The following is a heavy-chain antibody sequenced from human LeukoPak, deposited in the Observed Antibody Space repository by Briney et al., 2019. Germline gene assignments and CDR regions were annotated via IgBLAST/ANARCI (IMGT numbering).Heavy chain of an antibody. CDR3: ARHFEGRETSCYLHDAFDI. Sequence: GESLKISCKGSGYSFTSYWIGWVRQMPGKGLEWMGIIYPGDSDTRYTPSFQGQVTISADKSISTAYLQWSSLKASDTAMYYCARHFEGRETSCYLHDAFDIWGQGTMVTISS. CDR1: GYSFTSYW. V-gene: IGHV5-51*01. CDR2: IYPGDSDT. J-gene: IGHJ3*02. D-gene: IGHD2-2*01.